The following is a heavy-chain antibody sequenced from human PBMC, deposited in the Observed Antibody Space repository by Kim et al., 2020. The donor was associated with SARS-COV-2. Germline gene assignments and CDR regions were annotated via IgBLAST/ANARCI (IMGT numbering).Heavy chain of an antibody. J-gene: IGHJ4*02. V-gene: IGHV1-69*01. Sequence: CAEKFQGRVTITADESTSTAYMELSRLRSEDTAVYYCARVGFGVSSSLDYWGQGTLVTVSS. D-gene: IGHD6-13*01. CDR3: ARVGFGVSSSLDY.